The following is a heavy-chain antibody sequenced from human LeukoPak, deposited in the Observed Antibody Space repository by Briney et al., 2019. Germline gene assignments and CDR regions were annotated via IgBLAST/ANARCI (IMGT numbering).Heavy chain of an antibody. J-gene: IGHJ4*02. D-gene: IGHD3-16*01. CDR3: AKDWTPHNRVYDCFDL. V-gene: IGHV3-69-1*01. Sequence: GGSLRLSCAASGLTFSNYWINWVRQAPGKGPEWVATIGSGADLFYAESVKGRFTISRDDPRNTLWLQMNSLRAEDTALYYCAKDWTPHNRVYDCFDLWGQGTQVTVSS. CDR1: GLTFSNYW. CDR2: IGSGADL.